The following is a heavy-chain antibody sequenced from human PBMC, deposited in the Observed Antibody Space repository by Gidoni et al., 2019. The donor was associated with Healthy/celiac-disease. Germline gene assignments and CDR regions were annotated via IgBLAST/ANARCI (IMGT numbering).Heavy chain of an antibody. J-gene: IGHJ4*02. CDR2: IKAGNGNK. V-gene: IGHV1-3*01. Sequence: QGPLVQPGAGVDNAGAPVKVACKAYGYSFPCYARHWVRQAPGQRLEWMGWIKAGNGNKKYSQKVQGRVTITRDTSASTAYMELSSLRSEDTAVYYCAREINYDYIWGSYRYFDYWGQGTLVTVSS. CDR3: AREINYDYIWGSYRYFDY. CDR1: GYSFPCYA. D-gene: IGHD3-16*02.